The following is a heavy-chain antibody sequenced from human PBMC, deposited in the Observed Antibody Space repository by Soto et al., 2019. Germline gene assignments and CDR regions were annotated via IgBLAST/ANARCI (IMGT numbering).Heavy chain of an antibody. Sequence: SVKVSCKASGGTFSSYAISWVRQAPGQGLEWMGGIIPIFGTANYAQKFQGRVTITADESTSTAYMELSSLRSEDTAVYYCARARSSSWYGLANDYYYGMDVWGQGTTVTVSS. CDR2: IIPIFGTA. CDR1: GGTFSSYA. D-gene: IGHD6-13*01. J-gene: IGHJ6*02. CDR3: ARARSSSWYGLANDYYYGMDV. V-gene: IGHV1-69*13.